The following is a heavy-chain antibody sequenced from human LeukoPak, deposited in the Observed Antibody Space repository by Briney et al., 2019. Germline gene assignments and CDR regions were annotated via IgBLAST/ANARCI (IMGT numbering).Heavy chain of an antibody. V-gene: IGHV3-53*01. CDR3: AGSVTGYSSGYVY. Sequence: PGGSLRLSCAASGFTVSNNFMSWVRQAPGKGLELVSLIYSGGTTKYADSVRGRFTISRDNSENTVYLQMNNLRAEDTAVYYCAGSVTGYSSGYVYWGQGTLVTVSS. CDR2: IYSGGTT. D-gene: IGHD5-18*01. CDR1: GFTVSNNF. J-gene: IGHJ4*02.